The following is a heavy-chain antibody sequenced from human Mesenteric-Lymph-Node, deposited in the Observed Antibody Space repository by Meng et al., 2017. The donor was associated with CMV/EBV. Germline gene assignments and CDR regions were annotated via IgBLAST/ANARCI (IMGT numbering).Heavy chain of an antibody. D-gene: IGHD4-23*01. CDR3: ARHQRWLKSEGGFNY. Sequence: QVLLQQGGAGLLTPSETLSLPCAFYGGSFSGYYWSWIRQPPGKGLEWIGEINHSGSTNYNPSLKSRVTISVDTSKNQFSLKLSSVTAADTAVYYCARHQRWLKSEGGFNYWGQGTLVTVSS. J-gene: IGHJ4*02. CDR2: INHSGST. CDR1: GGSFSGYY. V-gene: IGHV4-34*01.